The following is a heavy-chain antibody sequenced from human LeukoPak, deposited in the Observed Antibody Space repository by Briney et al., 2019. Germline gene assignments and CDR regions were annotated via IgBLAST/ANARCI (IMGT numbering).Heavy chain of an antibody. J-gene: IGHJ5*02. CDR2: INPNSGAT. Sequence: ASVKVSCKASGYTFTGYYMHWVRRAPGQGLEWMGCINPNSGATNYAQKFQGRVTMTRDTSISTAYMELSRLRSDDTAVYYCARSSGYSVYDWFDPWGQGTLVTVSS. D-gene: IGHD5/OR15-5a*01. CDR1: GYTFTGYY. CDR3: ARSSGYSVYDWFDP. V-gene: IGHV1-2*02.